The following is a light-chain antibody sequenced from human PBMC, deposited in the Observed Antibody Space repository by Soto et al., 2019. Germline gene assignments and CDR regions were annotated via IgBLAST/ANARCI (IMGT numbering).Light chain of an antibody. CDR3: QQYNNWPPNT. J-gene: IGKJ4*01. CDR2: GAS. Sequence: EIVMTQSPDTLYVSPGEGATLSCRASQSVRTKLAWYQQKAGQAPRLLIYGASTRAPGIPARFSGSGSGTEFSLTVSSLQSEDFAVYYCQQYNNWPPNTFGGGTKVDIK. CDR1: QSVRTK. V-gene: IGKV3-15*01.